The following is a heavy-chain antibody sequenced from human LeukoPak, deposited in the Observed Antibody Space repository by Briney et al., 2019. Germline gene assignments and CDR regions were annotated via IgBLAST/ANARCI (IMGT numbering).Heavy chain of an antibody. V-gene: IGHV3-30*18. J-gene: IGHJ4*02. Sequence: PGRSLRLSCAASGFTFSSYGMHWVRQAPGKGLEWVAVISYDGSNKYYADSVKGRFTISRDNSKNTLYLQMNSLRAEDTAVYYCAKDQGKLLWFGELFGDDFDYWGQGTLVTVSS. CDR2: ISYDGSNK. CDR1: GFTFSSYG. D-gene: IGHD3-10*01. CDR3: AKDQGKLLWFGELFGDDFDY.